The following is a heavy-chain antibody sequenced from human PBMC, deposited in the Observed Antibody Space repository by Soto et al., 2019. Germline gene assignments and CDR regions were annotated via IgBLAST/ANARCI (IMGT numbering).Heavy chain of an antibody. V-gene: IGHV3-30-3*01. J-gene: IGHJ3*02. CDR3: AREGYSSGRAGIFDI. D-gene: IGHD6-19*01. CDR2: ISDDGSSQ. CDR1: GLTFSNPH. Sequence: QVRLVESGGGGVQPGGSLRLSCAASGLTFSNPHMHWVRRAPGRGLEWVACISDDGSSQYYPDSVKGRFTVSRDNSKKMLYLQMNTLRPEDTAVYYCAREGYSSGRAGIFDIWGPGTMVTVFS.